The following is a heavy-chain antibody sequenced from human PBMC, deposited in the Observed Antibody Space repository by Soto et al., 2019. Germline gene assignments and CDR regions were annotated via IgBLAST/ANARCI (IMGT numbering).Heavy chain of an antibody. D-gene: IGHD1-1*01. CDR2: IKQDGSEK. CDR3: ASNDAYYYYGMDV. Sequence: GGSLRLSCAASGFTFSSYWMSWVRQAPGKGLEWVANIKQDGSEKYYVDSVKGRFTISRDNAKNSLYLQMNSLRAEDTAVYYCASNDAYYYYGMDVWGQGTTVTVSS. CDR1: GFTFSSYW. J-gene: IGHJ6*02. V-gene: IGHV3-7*01.